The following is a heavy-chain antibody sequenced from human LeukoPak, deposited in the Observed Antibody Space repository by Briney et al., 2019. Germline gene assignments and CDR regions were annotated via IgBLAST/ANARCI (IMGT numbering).Heavy chain of an antibody. CDR1: GGSFSGYF. CDR2: VNHTGST. J-gene: IGHJ6*03. CDR3: AGRYLYYYYYYMDV. D-gene: IGHD2-2*02. Sequence: SETLSLTCAVYGGSFSGYFWNWIRQPPGKGLEWIGEVNHTGSTSYNPSLKSRVTISVDTSKNQFSLKLTSMTAADTAVYYCAGRYLYYYYYYMDVWGKGTTVTVSS. V-gene: IGHV4-34*01.